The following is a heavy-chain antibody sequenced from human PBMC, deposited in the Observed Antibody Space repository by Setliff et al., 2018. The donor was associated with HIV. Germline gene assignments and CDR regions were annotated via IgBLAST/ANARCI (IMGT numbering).Heavy chain of an antibody. J-gene: IGHJ5*02. CDR3: ARFERFPYYNFWSGFDP. D-gene: IGHD3-3*01. Sequence: PSETLSLTCAVYGGSFSGYYWSWIRQPPGKGLEWIGEINHSGSTNYNPSLKSRVTISVDTSKNQFSLKLSSVTAADTAVYYCARFERFPYYNFWSGFDPWGQGTLVTVS. CDR1: GGSFSGYY. CDR2: INHSGST. V-gene: IGHV4-34*01.